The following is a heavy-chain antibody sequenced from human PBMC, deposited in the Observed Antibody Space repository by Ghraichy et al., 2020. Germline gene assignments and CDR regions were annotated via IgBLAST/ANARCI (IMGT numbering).Heavy chain of an antibody. CDR3: AREVSYSSSYYFDY. Sequence: SETLSLTCTVSGGSINNYYWSWIRQPAGKGLEWIGRIYSSGSTDYSPSLKSRITMSVDTSRSQFSLKLSSVTAADMAVYYCAREVSYSSSYYFDYWGQGTLVTVSS. CDR2: IYSSGST. V-gene: IGHV4-4*07. CDR1: GGSINNYY. J-gene: IGHJ4*02. D-gene: IGHD6-6*01.